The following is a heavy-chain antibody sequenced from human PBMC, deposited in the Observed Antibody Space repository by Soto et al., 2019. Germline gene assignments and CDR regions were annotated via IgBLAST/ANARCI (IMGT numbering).Heavy chain of an antibody. CDR1: GGTFGNTA. Sequence: QVQLVQSGAEVKEPGSSVNVSCKTSGGTFGNTAVTWVRQVPGQGLEWIGGIVPLFGTANYAQKFRGRVMITADESTSTAYMALSSLRSDDTAIYYCARDGDPGYSFWSGPLGGGRFDPGGQGTLVTVSS. D-gene: IGHD3-3*01. V-gene: IGHV1-69*12. CDR3: ARDGDPGYSFWSGPLGGGRFDP. CDR2: IVPLFGTA. J-gene: IGHJ5*02.